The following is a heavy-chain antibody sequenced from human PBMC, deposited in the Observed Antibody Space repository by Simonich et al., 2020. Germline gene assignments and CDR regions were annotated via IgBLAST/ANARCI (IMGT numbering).Heavy chain of an antibody. CDR3: ARERAAAGEAFDY. Sequence: QVQLVESGGGVVQPGRSLRLSCAASGFTFSSYGMHWVRQAPGKGLEWGEVIWYYGSNKYYAAAVKGRFTISRDNSKNTLYLQMNSLRAEDTAVYYCARERAAAGEAFDYWGQGTLVTVSS. V-gene: IGHV3-33*01. CDR2: IWYYGSNK. CDR1: GFTFSSYG. J-gene: IGHJ4*02. D-gene: IGHD6-13*01.